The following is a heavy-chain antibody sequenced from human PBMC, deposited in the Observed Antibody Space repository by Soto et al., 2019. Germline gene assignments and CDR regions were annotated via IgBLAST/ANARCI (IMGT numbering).Heavy chain of an antibody. CDR1: GGTFSSYA. CDR2: IIPIFGTA. J-gene: IGHJ1*01. Sequence: SVKVSCKASGGTFSSYAISWVRQAPGQGLEWMGGIIPIFGTANYAQKFQGRVTITADESTSTAYMELSSLRSEDTAVYYCARDKSRDEYFQQWGQGTLVTVSS. CDR3: ARDKSRDEYFQQ. V-gene: IGHV1-69*13.